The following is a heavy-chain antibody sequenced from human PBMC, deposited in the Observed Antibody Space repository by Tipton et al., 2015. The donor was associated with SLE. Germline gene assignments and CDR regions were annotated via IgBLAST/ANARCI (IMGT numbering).Heavy chain of an antibody. Sequence: LRLSCTVSGGSISSYYWSWIRQPPGKGLEWIGYISNNGGTNYNPSLTSRVTISVDTSKNHFSLKLTSVTAADTAVYYCATPGYGMDVWGRGTTVTVSS. J-gene: IGHJ6*02. CDR1: GGSISSYY. V-gene: IGHV4-4*09. CDR2: ISNNGGT. CDR3: ATPGYGMDV.